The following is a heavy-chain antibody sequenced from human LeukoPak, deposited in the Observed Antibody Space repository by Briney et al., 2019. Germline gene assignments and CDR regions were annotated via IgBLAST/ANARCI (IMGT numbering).Heavy chain of an antibody. V-gene: IGHV4-34*01. CDR3: AREGGGTIFGVVIIGTHNWFDP. D-gene: IGHD3-3*01. J-gene: IGHJ5*02. CDR2: INHSGST. Sequence: SETLSLTXAVYGGSFSGYYWSWIRQSPGKGLEWIGEINHSGSTNYNPSLKSRVTISVDTSKNQFSLKLSSVTAADTAVYYCAREGGGTIFGVVIIGTHNWFDPWGQGTLVTVSS. CDR1: GGSFSGYY.